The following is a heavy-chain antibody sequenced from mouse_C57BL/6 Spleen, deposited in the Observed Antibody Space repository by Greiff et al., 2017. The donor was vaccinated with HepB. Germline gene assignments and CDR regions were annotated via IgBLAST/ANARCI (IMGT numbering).Heavy chain of an antibody. D-gene: IGHD2-1*01. J-gene: IGHJ4*01. V-gene: IGHV1-62-2*01. Sequence: VKLQQSGAELVKPGASVKLSCKASGYTFTEYTIHWVKQRSGQGLEWIGWFYPGSGSIKYNEKFKDKATLTADKSSSTVYMELSRLTSEDSAVYFCARHEGGIYYGNYDAMDYWGQGTSVTVSS. CDR3: ARHEGGIYYGNYDAMDY. CDR1: GYTFTEYT. CDR2: FYPGSGSI.